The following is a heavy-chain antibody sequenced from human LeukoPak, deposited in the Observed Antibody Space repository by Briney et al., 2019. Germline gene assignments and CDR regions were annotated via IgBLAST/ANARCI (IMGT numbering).Heavy chain of an antibody. CDR2: MNTNSGNT. J-gene: IGHJ5*02. CDR3: ARGRPTPRIAAIGVVFRMNRFDP. V-gene: IGHV1-8*01. D-gene: IGHD3-3*01. CDR1: GYTFTSYD. Sequence: ASVKVSCKASGYTFTSYDINWVRQVTGQGLEWMGWMNTNSGNTGYAQKFRGRVTMTRDTSISTVYMELSSLTSEDTAVYYCARGRPTPRIAAIGVVFRMNRFDPWGQGTLVTVSS.